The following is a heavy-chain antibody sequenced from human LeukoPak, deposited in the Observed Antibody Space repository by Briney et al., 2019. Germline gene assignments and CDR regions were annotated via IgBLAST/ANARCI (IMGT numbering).Heavy chain of an antibody. D-gene: IGHD5-12*01. Sequence: SETLSLTCAVYGGSFSGNYWSWIRQPPGKGLEWIGEINHSGSTNYNPSLKSRVTISVDTSKNQFSLKLSSVSAADTAVYYCARGPLYRGYDYGFDYWGQGTLVTVSS. CDR2: INHSGST. V-gene: IGHV4-34*01. CDR3: ARGPLYRGYDYGFDY. CDR1: GGSFSGNY. J-gene: IGHJ4*02.